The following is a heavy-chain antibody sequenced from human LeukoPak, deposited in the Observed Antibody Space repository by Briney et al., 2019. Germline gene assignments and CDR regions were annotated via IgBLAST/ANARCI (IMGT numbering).Heavy chain of an antibody. V-gene: IGHV3-72*01. CDR1: GFTFSHYY. J-gene: IGHJ2*01. CDR2: IRNKANSYSI. D-gene: IGHD1-26*01. Sequence: GGSLRLSCAGSGFTFSHYYIDWVRQAPGKGLEWVARIRNKANSYSIDYVASVKGRFTISRDDSKNSVYLQMNSLKSEDTADYYCVRVMLGSSKFFDLWGRGTLVTVSS. CDR3: VRVMLGSSKFFDL.